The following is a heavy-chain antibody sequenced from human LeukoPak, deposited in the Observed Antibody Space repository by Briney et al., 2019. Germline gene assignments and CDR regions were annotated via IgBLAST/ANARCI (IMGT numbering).Heavy chain of an antibody. CDR1: GGSISSGDYY. D-gene: IGHD3-22*01. Sequence: SETLSLTCTVSGGSISSGDYYWSWIRQPPGKGLEWIGYIYYSGSTYYNPSLKSRVTISVDTSKNQFSLKLSSVTAADTAVYYCARDVAHYDSTGHPIGYMDVWGKGTTVTVSS. J-gene: IGHJ6*03. V-gene: IGHV4-30-4*08. CDR2: IYYSGST. CDR3: ARDVAHYDSTGHPIGYMDV.